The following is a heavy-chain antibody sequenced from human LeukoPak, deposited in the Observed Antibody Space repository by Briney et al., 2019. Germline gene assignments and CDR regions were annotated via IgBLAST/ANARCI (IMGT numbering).Heavy chain of an antibody. CDR1: GFTFDDYG. J-gene: IGHJ6*03. V-gene: IGHV3-20*04. D-gene: IGHD1-26*01. CDR2: INWNGGST. CDR3: ARYRYSGSSPSRIDYYYYYMDV. Sequence: GGSLRLSCAASGFTFDDYGMSWVRQAPGKGLEWVSGINWNGGSTGYADSVKGRFTISRDNAKNSLYLQMNSLRAEDTALYYCARYRYSGSSPSRIDYYYYYMDVWGKGTTVTVSS.